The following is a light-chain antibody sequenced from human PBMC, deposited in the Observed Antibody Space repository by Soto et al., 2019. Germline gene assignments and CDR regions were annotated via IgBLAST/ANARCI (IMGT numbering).Light chain of an antibody. CDR3: ASWDDSLNARV. CDR1: SSNIGTNA. V-gene: IGLV1-36*01. J-gene: IGLJ3*02. CDR2: YDD. Sequence: QAVVTQPPSVSEAPRQRVTISCSGSSSNIGTNAVNWFQQLPGKAPKLLIYYDDLLPSGVSDRFSGSKSGTSASLAISGLQSEDEADYYCASWDDSLNARVFGGGTKLTVL.